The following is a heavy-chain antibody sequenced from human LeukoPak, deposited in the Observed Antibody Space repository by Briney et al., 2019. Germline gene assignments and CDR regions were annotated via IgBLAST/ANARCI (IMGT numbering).Heavy chain of an antibody. V-gene: IGHV3-21*01. Sequence: PGGSLRLSCAPSGFTFSSYSTNWVRHAPGEGLEWVSPISSSSSEIYYADSVKGRFTISRDNAKNSLYLEMNGLRAEETDVYHCARYYGSGSFDYWGQGTLVTVSS. J-gene: IGHJ4*02. CDR3: ARYYGSGSFDY. CDR2: ISSSSSEI. D-gene: IGHD3-10*01. CDR1: GFTFSSYS.